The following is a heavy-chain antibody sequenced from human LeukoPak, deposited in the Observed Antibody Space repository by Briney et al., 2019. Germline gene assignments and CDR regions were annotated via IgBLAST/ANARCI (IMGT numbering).Heavy chain of an antibody. D-gene: IGHD3-9*01. J-gene: IGHJ3*02. CDR3: ARSSAYYNEADM. CDR1: GYTFTSYY. Sequence: SVKVSCKTFGYTFTSYYVHWVRQAPGQGLEWMGIINPSGGSTTYAQKFQGRLTMTSDTSTSTVYMELSSLRSEDTAVYYCARSSAYYNEADMWGQGTMVTVSS. V-gene: IGHV1-46*01. CDR2: INPSGGST.